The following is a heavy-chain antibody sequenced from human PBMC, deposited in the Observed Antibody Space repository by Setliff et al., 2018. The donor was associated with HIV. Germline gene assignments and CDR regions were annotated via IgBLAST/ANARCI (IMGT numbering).Heavy chain of an antibody. V-gene: IGHV1-69*10. CDR1: GGTFSSYG. J-gene: IGHJ6*03. Sequence: SVKVSCKASGGTFSSYGISWVRQAPGQGLEWMGGIIPILDIANYALKFQGRVTITADTSTGTVYMELSSLRSEDTALYYCARRSHVSFNFYMDVWGKGTTVTVSS. CDR2: IIPILDIA. D-gene: IGHD1-26*01. CDR3: ARRSHVSFNFYMDV.